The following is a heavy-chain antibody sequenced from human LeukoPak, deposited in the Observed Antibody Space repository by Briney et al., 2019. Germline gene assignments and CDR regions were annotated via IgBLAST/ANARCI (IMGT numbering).Heavy chain of an antibody. Sequence: GGSLRPSCAASGFTFSSYSMNWVRQPPGNGLEWVTSISSNSSYIYYADSVKGRFTISRDNAKNSLYLQMNSLRAEDTAVYYCARDREDIVVVPAAMISSRKTKYYYYGMDVWGQGTTVTVSS. CDR2: ISSNSSYI. V-gene: IGHV3-21*01. CDR1: GFTFSSYS. CDR3: ARDREDIVVVPAAMISSRKTKYYYYGMDV. D-gene: IGHD2-2*01. J-gene: IGHJ6*02.